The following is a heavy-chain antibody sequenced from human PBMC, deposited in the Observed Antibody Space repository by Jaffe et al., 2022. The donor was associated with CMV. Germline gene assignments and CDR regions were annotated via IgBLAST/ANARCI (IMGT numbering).Heavy chain of an antibody. V-gene: IGHV4-59*01. CDR2: IYYSGST. D-gene: IGHD3-16*01. J-gene: IGHJ4*02. CDR1: GGSISSNY. Sequence: QVQLQESGPGLVKPSETLSLTCTVSGGSISSNYLTWIRQPPGKGLEWIGYIYYSGSTNYNPSLKSRLTMSIDTSKNQFSLRLSSVTAADTAVYYCARGGNTYDYVWGSYLPYFEYWGRGTLVTVSS. CDR3: ARGGNTYDYVWGSYLPYFEY.